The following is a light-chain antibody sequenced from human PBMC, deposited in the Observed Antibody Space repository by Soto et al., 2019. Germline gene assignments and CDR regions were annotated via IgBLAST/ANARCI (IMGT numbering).Light chain of an antibody. CDR1: QSVSSS. V-gene: IGKV3-11*01. CDR3: QQSYSRPRT. J-gene: IGKJ1*01. CDR2: SGD. Sequence: EVVVTQSPDTLSLSPGETATLSCRASQSVSSSVAWYQHKPGQSPRLVVYSGDKRAPGIPPRFSGSGSGTDFTLTISSLESDDFATYFCQQSYSRPRTFGQGTKVDIK.